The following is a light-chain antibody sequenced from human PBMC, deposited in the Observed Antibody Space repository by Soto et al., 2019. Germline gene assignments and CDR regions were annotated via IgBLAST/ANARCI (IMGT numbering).Light chain of an antibody. J-gene: IGKJ4*01. V-gene: IGKV1-9*01. CDR1: QGISSY. Sequence: DIQLTQSPSFLSASVGDRVTITCRASQGISSYLAWYQQKPGKAPKLLIYAASTLQSGVPSRFSCSGSGTEFTLTISSLQPEDFATYYCQQLSSYPLTFGGGTKVEIK. CDR2: AAS. CDR3: QQLSSYPLT.